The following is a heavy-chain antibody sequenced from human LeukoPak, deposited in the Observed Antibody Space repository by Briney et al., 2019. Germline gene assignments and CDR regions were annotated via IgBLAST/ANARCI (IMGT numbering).Heavy chain of an antibody. J-gene: IGHJ4*02. CDR2: IYPGDSDT. CDR3: ARLGEGAMVTEFYLDY. Sequence: GESLQISCKGSGYSFTSYWIGWVRQMPGKGLEWMGIIYPGDSDTRYSPSFQGQVTISADKSISTAYLQWSSLKASDTAMYYCARLGEGAMVTEFYLDYWGQGTLVTVSS. CDR1: GYSFTSYW. V-gene: IGHV5-51*01. D-gene: IGHD5-18*01.